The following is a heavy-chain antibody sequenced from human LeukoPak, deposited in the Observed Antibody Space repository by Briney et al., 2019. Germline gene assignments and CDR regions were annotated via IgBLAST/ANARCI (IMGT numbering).Heavy chain of an antibody. Sequence: PGRSLRLSCAASGFTFSSYGMHWVRQAPGKGLEWVAVISFDGSKNYYEDSVKGRFTTSRDNSKNTLYVQMNSLRAEDTAVYYCAKDLWYCSGGSCYTFDYWGQGTLVTVSS. CDR2: ISFDGSKN. CDR3: AKDLWYCSGGSCYTFDY. J-gene: IGHJ4*02. CDR1: GFTFSSYG. V-gene: IGHV3-30*18. D-gene: IGHD2-15*01.